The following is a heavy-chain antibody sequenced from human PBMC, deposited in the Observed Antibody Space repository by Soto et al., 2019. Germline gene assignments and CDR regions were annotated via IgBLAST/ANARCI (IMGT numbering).Heavy chain of an antibody. D-gene: IGHD3-10*01. V-gene: IGHV3-23*01. Sequence: EAQLLESGGGLVQPGGSLGLSCAASGFTFSTYAMSWVRQAPGRGLEWVSSIGSSGGATFYADSVKGRFTISRDNSKNTLFLQMIILKDEDTAVYFCVKRSLTGTYYFDSWCQGTLVTVST. CDR2: IGSSGGAT. J-gene: IGHJ4*02. CDR1: GFTFSTYA. CDR3: VKRSLTGTYYFDS.